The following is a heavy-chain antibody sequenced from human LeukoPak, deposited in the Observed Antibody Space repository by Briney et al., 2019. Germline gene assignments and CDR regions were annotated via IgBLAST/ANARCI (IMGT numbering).Heavy chain of an antibody. J-gene: IGHJ3*02. CDR1: GGSISSSSYY. CDR2: IYYSGST. Sequence: KPSETLSLTCTVSGGSISSSSYYWGWIRQPPGKGLEWIGYIYYSGSTNYNPSLKSRVTISVDTSKNQFSLKLSSVTAADTAVYYCARDHDAFDIWGQGTMVTVSS. CDR3: ARDHDAFDI. V-gene: IGHV4-61*01.